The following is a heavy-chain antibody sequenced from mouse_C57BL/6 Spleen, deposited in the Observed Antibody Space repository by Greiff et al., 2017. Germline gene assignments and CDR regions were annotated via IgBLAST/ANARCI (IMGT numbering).Heavy chain of an antibody. CDR2: IDPENGDT. D-gene: IGHD3-3*01. CDR3: TRGPVRAYAMDY. Sequence: VQLQQSGAELVRPGASVKLSCTASGFNIKDDYMHWVKQRPEQGLAWIGWIDPENGDTEYASKFQGKATITADTSSNTAYLQLSSLTSEDTAVYYCTRGPVRAYAMDYWGQGTSVTVSS. V-gene: IGHV14-4*01. CDR1: GFNIKDDY. J-gene: IGHJ4*01.